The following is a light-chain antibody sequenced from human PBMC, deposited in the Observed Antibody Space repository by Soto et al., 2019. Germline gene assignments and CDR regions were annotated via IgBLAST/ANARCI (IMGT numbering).Light chain of an antibody. CDR3: QQYNSYSYT. J-gene: IGKJ5*01. Sequence: DIQMTPSPSPPSASVGDRVTITFPASQSISSWLAWYQQKPGKAPKLLIYKASSLESGVPSRFSGSGSGTEFTLTISSLQPDDFATYYCQQYNSYSYTFGQGTRLEIK. V-gene: IGKV1-5*03. CDR2: KAS. CDR1: QSISSW.